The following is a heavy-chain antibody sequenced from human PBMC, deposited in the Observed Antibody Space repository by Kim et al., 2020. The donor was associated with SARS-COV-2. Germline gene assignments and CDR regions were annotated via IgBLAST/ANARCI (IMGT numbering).Heavy chain of an antibody. CDR3: ARDTGRRFDL. Sequence: KHYMDPGEGRFTISRDNAKNSLYLQMISLRGEDTAMYYCARDTGRRFDLWGQGTLVTVSS. D-gene: IGHD4-4*01. CDR2: K. J-gene: IGHJ5*02. V-gene: IGHV3-7*01.